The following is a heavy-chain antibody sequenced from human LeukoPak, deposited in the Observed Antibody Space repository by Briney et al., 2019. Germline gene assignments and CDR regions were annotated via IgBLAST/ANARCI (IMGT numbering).Heavy chain of an antibody. Sequence: SETLSLTCAVYGGSFSGYYWSWIRQPPGKGLEWIGEINHSGSTNYNPSLKSRVTISVDTSKNQFSLKLSSVTAADTAVYYCASQGRLLGPFDYWGQGTLVTVS. V-gene: IGHV4-34*01. CDR1: GGSFSGYY. J-gene: IGHJ4*02. CDR2: INHSGST. CDR3: ASQGRLLGPFDY. D-gene: IGHD2-15*01.